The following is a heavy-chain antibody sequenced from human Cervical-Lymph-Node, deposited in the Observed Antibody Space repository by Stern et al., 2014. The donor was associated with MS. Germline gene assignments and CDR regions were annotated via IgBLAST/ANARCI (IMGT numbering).Heavy chain of an antibody. V-gene: IGHV2-70*01. J-gene: IGHJ4*02. CDR3: ARHYYDSSGYYDYFDY. CDR2: LDWDDDK. Sequence: ESGPALVKPTQTLTLTCTFSGFSLSTSGMCVSWIRQPPGKALEWLALLDWDDDKYYSTSLKTRLTISKDTSKNQVVLTMTNMDPVDTATYYCARHYYDSSGYYDYFDYWGQGTLVTVSS. CDR1: GFSLSTSGMC. D-gene: IGHD3-22*01.